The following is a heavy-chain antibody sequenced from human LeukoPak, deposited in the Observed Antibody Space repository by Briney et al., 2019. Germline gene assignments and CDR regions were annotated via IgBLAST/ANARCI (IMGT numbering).Heavy chain of an antibody. CDR3: ARGPEIVVPGYGMDV. V-gene: IGHV3-74*01. J-gene: IGHJ6*02. CDR1: GFTFSSYW. CDR2: INSDGSST. D-gene: IGHD2-2*01. Sequence: GGSLRLSCAASGFTFSSYWMHWVRQAPGQGLVWVSRINSDGSSTSYADSVKGRFTISRDNAKNTLYLQMNSLRAEDTAVYYCARGPEIVVPGYGMDVWGQGTTVTVSS.